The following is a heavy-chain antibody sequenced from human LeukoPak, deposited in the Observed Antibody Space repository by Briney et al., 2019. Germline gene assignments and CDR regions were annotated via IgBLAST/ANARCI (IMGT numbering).Heavy chain of an antibody. CDR1: GGSISSGDYY. V-gene: IGHV4-30-4*01. D-gene: IGHD2-15*01. CDR3: ARVGCSGGSCYPYY. J-gene: IGHJ4*02. Sequence: SQTLSLTWTVSGGSISSGDYYWSWIRQLPGKGLEWIGYIYYSGSTYYNPSLKSRVTISVDTSKNQFSLKLSSVTAADTAVYYCARVGCSGGSCYPYYWGQGTLVTVSS. CDR2: IYYSGST.